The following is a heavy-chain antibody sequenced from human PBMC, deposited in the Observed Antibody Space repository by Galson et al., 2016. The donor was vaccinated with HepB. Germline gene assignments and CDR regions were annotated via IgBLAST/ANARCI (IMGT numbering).Heavy chain of an antibody. CDR2: ISSSSNYK. CDR3: ARDLGQSDY. CDR1: GFSFSAYS. V-gene: IGHV3-21*01. J-gene: IGHJ4*02. Sequence: LRLSCAASGFSFSAYSMNWIRQAPGKGLQWVSSISSSSNYKYYAESVRGRFTISRDNAKNSLFLQMNSLRPEDTAVYYCARDLGQSDYWGQGILVAVSS. D-gene: IGHD3-10*01.